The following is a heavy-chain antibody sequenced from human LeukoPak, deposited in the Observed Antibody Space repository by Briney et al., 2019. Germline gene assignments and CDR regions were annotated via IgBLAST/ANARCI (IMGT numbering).Heavy chain of an antibody. Sequence: GGSLRLSCAASGFTFSNYAMHWVRQAPGTGLELVAVIWFDGTNKYYGDSVRGRFTISRDNSKNRLYLQMNSLRAEDTAVYYCAKARGSGWHDPWYLDCWGQGTLVTVSS. D-gene: IGHD6-19*01. V-gene: IGHV3-33*06. CDR1: GFTFSNYA. CDR2: IWFDGTNK. J-gene: IGHJ4*02. CDR3: AKARGSGWHDPWYLDC.